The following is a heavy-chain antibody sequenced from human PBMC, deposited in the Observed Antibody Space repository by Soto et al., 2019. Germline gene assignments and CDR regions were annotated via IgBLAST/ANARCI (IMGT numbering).Heavy chain of an antibody. CDR3: ARQPYDSRGYYYGT. J-gene: IGHJ5*02. CDR2: MYSLGNT. D-gene: IGHD3-22*01. CDR1: GGSISSTSYY. V-gene: IGHV4-39*01. Sequence: QLRLQESGPGLVKPSETLSLTCTVSGGSISSTSYYWGWIRQPPGQGLEWIGSMYSLGNTYYNPSLKSRVTVSVDTSKNHFSLKLTSVTAADAAVYYCARQPYDSRGYYYGTWGQGTLVTVSS.